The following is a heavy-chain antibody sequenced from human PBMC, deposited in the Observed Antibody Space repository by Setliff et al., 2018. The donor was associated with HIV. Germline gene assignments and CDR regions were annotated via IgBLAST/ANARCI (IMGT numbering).Heavy chain of an antibody. Sequence: GGSLRLSCAASGFTFPDSAMTWVRQAPGKGLEWVSVISASGGSTYYADSVRGRFTISRDNTKNSLYLQMNNLRAEDTAVYYCVRDYMWAFDYWGQGTLVTVSS. V-gene: IGHV3-23*01. CDR1: GFTFPDSA. D-gene: IGHD1-26*01. CDR2: ISASGGST. J-gene: IGHJ4*02. CDR3: VRDYMWAFDY.